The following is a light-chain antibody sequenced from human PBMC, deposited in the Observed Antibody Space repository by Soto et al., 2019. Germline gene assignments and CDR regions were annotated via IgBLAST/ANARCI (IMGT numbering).Light chain of an antibody. V-gene: IGKV1-5*01. Sequence: ESQTTQAPATLSATIGDTCTVGCRASQGISLGLAWYHQKPGKAPKLLIFHDSSLESGVPSRFSGSGYGTEFTLTISSMQCDDFETYYCQQYSSYPTFGQGTKVDI. J-gene: IGKJ1*01. CDR3: QQYSSYPT. CDR2: HDS. CDR1: QGISLG.